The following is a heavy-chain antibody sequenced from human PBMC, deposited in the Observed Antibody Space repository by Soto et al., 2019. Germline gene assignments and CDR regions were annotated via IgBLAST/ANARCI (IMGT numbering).Heavy chain of an antibody. CDR3: ARHPSASGDSFDI. CDR2: IYYSGTT. CDR1: GGSISTSYY. J-gene: IGHJ3*02. Sequence: SETLSLTCTVSGGSISTSYYWGWIRQPPGRGLEWIGSIYYSGTTYYNPSLKSRITISVDTSKNQFSLKLNSMTAADTAVYYCARHPSASGDSFDIWGQGTMVTVSS. V-gene: IGHV4-39*01. D-gene: IGHD1-1*01.